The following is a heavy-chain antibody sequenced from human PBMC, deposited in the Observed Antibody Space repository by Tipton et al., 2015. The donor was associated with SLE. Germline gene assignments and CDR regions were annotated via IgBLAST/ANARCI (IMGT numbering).Heavy chain of an antibody. CDR3: ARDLGYSSGWNAFDI. D-gene: IGHD6-19*01. CDR1: GGSFNGYY. J-gene: IGHJ3*02. Sequence: TLSLTCAVYGGSFNGYYWSWIRQPPGKGLEWVGEITPSGSTNCNPSLKSRVTLSVDTSKSQFSLDLTSVTAADTAVYYCARDLGYSSGWNAFDIWGQGTMVTVSS. V-gene: IGHV4-34*01. CDR2: ITPSGST.